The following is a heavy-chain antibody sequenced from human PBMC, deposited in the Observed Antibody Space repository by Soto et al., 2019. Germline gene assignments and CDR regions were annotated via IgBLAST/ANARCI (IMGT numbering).Heavy chain of an antibody. V-gene: IGHV3-23*01. CDR1: GFTFDIYA. D-gene: IGHD3-10*01. CDR3: AKALGRGLIRPLND. CDR2: IRGSGDDT. Sequence: EVVLLQSGGGVVQPGGSLKLSCAASGFTFDIYALTWVRQAPGRGLEWVSNIRGSGDDTYYADSVKGRFTISRDISKNTIYLQMNSLKAEDTAVYYCAKALGRGLIRPLNDWGQGTLVTVSS. J-gene: IGHJ1*01.